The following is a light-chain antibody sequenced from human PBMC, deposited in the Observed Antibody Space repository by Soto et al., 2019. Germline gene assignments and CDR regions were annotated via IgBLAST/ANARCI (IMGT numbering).Light chain of an antibody. CDR2: EVT. V-gene: IGLV2-14*02. CDR1: SSNVGSYKL. Sequence: QSALTQPASVSGSPGQSITISCTGTSSNVGSYKLVSWYQQHPGKAPKLLIYEVTNRPSGVSPRFSGSKSANTASLTISGLQVEDEADYYCSSHTSSASVVFGGGTQLTVL. J-gene: IGLJ2*01. CDR3: SSHTSSASVV.